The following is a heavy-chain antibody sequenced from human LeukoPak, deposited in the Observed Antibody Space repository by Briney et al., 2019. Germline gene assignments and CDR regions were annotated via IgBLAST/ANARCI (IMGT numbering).Heavy chain of an antibody. CDR3: ARDPRLLTGTTGYYYYYGMDV. Sequence: PGGSLRLSCAASGFTFSSYEMNWVRQAPGKGLEWVSYISSSGSTIYYADSVKGRFTISRDNAKNSLYLQMNSLRAEDTAVYYCARDPRLLTGTTGYYYYYGMDVWGKGTTVTVSS. CDR1: GFTFSSYE. D-gene: IGHD1-20*01. CDR2: ISSSGSTI. J-gene: IGHJ6*04. V-gene: IGHV3-48*03.